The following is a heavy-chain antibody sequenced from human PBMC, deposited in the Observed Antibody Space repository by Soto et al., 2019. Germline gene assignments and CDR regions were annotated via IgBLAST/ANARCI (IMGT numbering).Heavy chain of an antibody. CDR2: ISASGDTT. V-gene: IGHV3-23*01. Sequence: EVQLLESGGDLVQPGGSLRLSCAASGFTFNTYVMSWVRQAPGKGLEWVSAISASGDTTYYADSVRGRFSTSRDNSKSTLFLQMNSLRAEDTAVYYCAKGGWLDDYGAQGTQVTVSS. CDR3: AKGGWLDDY. D-gene: IGHD5-12*01. CDR1: GFTFNTYV. J-gene: IGHJ4*02.